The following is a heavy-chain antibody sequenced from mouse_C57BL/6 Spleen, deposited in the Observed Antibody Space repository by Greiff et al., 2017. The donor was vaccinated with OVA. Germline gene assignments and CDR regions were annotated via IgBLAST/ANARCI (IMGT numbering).Heavy chain of an antibody. D-gene: IGHD2-5*01. CDR1: GFTFSSYA. J-gene: IGHJ1*03. Sequence: EVQRVESGGGLVKPGGSLKLSCAASGFTFSSYAMSWVRQTPEKRLEWVATISDGGSYTYYPDNVKGRFTISRDNAKNNLYLQMSHLKSEDTAMYYCAREDSNYPYWYFDVWGTGTTVTVSS. CDR2: ISDGGSYT. CDR3: AREDSNYPYWYFDV. V-gene: IGHV5-4*01.